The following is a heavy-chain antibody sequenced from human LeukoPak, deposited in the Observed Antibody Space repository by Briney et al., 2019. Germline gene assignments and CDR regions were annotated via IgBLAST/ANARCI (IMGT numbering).Heavy chain of an antibody. V-gene: IGHV4-59*01. J-gene: IGHJ5*02. Sequence: PSDTLSLTCTLSVVPFSSCYWIWIRQPPGKGLVWLGYIYYTGSTNYNPSLKSRVTISVATSKNQFSLKLSSVTAADTAVYYCAREWSSWGQGTLVTVSS. D-gene: IGHD2-15*01. CDR2: IYYTGST. CDR1: VVPFSSCY. CDR3: AREWSS.